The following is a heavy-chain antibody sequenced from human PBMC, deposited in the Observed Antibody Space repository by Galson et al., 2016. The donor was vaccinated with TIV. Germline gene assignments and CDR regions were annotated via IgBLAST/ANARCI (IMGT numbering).Heavy chain of an antibody. CDR1: GFVFRDWS. J-gene: IGHJ4*02. V-gene: IGHV3-23*01. D-gene: IGHD1-7*01. Sequence: SLRLSCAASGFVFRDWSMNWVRQAPGKGLEWVSAISGGGDYTHYADSVKGQFTISRDNSKNTLYLQMNSLRPDDTAIYFCGHNWNYVYWGQGSLVTVSS. CDR3: GHNWNYVY. CDR2: ISGGGDYT.